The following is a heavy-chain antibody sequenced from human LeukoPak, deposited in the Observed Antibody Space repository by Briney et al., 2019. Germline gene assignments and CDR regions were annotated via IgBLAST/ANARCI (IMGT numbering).Heavy chain of an antibody. V-gene: IGHV3-7*01. D-gene: IGHD4-17*01. Sequence: GRSLCLSCAPSGFTFSSYWTSCVRHAAREGMEWVANKKQYGCEKNYVDSVKGQFNIARDHVKNSMYLQMNSLRAEDTAVYYCAREYSSGGDYAFDYWGQGNLVTVSS. J-gene: IGHJ4*01. CDR3: AREYSSGGDYAFDY. CDR1: GFTFSSYW. CDR2: KKQYGCEK.